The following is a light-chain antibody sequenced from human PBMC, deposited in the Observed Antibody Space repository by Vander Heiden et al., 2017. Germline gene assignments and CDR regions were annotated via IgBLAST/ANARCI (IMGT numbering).Light chain of an antibody. V-gene: IGLV2-14*01. Sequence: QSALTQPASVSGSPGQSITISCTGTSSDVGGHNYVSWYQQHPGKAPNLMIYDVSNRPSGVSNRFSGSKSGNTASLTISGLQAEDEADYYCSSYTSSSTLVFGGGTKLTVL. J-gene: IGLJ2*01. CDR1: SSDVGGHNY. CDR3: SSYTSSSTLV. CDR2: DVS.